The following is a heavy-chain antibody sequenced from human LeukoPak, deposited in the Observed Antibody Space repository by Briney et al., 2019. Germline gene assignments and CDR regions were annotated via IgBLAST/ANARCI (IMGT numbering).Heavy chain of an antibody. V-gene: IGHV1-2*02. J-gene: IGHJ4*02. Sequence: ASVKVSCKASGYTFTGYYMHWVRQAPGQGLEWMGWINPNSGGTNYAQKFQGRVTMTRDTSISTAYMELSRLRSDDTAVYYCARGTRMYYDSSGYYGDFDYWGQGTLVTVSS. CDR3: ARGTRMYYDSSGYYGDFDY. CDR2: INPNSGGT. CDR1: GYTFTGYY. D-gene: IGHD3-22*01.